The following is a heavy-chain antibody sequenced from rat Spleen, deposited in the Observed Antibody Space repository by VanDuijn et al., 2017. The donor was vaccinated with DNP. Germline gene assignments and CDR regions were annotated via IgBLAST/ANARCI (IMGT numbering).Heavy chain of an antibody. CDR2: ISYSGST. J-gene: IGHJ2*01. D-gene: IGHD1-4*01. CDR3: ARWTRYFDY. V-gene: IGHV3-1*01. CDR1: DYSITSNY. Sequence: EVQLQESGPGLVKPSQSLSLTCSVTDYSITSNYWGWIRQFPGNKMEYIGHISYSGSTNYNPLLKSRISISRDTSKNQFFLQLSSLTTEDTATYYCARWTRYFDYWGQGVMVTVSS.